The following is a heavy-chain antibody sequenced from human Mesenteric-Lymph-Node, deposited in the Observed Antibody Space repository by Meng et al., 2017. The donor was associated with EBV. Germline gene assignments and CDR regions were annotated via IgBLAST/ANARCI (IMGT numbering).Heavy chain of an antibody. D-gene: IGHD2-15*01. CDR2: IIPIFGTA. V-gene: IGHV1-69*12. CDR1: GGTFSSYA. CDR3: ARRGLRCSGGSCYPFNWFNP. Sequence: QGKLGQTGPKVKKPWSSVKVSCKASGGTFSSYAISWVRQAPGQGLEWMGGIIPIFGTANYAQKFQGRVTITADESTSTAYMELSSLRSEDTAVYYCARRGLRCSGGSCYPFNWFNPWGQGTLVTVSS. J-gene: IGHJ5*02.